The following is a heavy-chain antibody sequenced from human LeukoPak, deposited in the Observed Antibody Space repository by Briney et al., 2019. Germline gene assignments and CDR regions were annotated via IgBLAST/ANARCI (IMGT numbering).Heavy chain of an antibody. V-gene: IGHV3-7*03. Sequence: GGSLRLSCAASGFTFSSYWMSWVRQAPGKGLERVANIKQDGSEKYYVDSVKGRFTISRDNAKNSLYLQMNSLRAEDTAVYYCARDFFILSGYYGYWGQGTLVTVSS. CDR2: IKQDGSEK. CDR1: GFTFSSYW. CDR3: ARDFFILSGYYGY. J-gene: IGHJ4*02. D-gene: IGHD3-9*01.